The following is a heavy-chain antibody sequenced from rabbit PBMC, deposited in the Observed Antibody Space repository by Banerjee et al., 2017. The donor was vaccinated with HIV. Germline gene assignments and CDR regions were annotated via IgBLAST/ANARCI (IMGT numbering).Heavy chain of an antibody. D-gene: IGHD6-1*01. CDR3: ARGGGGYAYAFNL. V-gene: IGHV1S45*01. CDR1: GFSFSSSYW. CDR2: IDAGSSGST. Sequence: QEQLEESGGDLVQPEGSLTLTCTASGFSFSSSYWICWVRQAPGKGLEWIACIDAGSSGSTYYASWAKGRFTISETSSTTVTLQMTSLTAADTATYFCARGGGGYAYAFNLWGQGTLVTVS. J-gene: IGHJ4*01.